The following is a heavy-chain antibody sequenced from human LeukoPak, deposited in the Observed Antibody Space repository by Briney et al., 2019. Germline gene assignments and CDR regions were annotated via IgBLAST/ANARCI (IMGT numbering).Heavy chain of an antibody. CDR3: ARSDYVWGNYRPIPDY. J-gene: IGHJ4*02. Sequence: SETLSLTCTVAGGSTSSGGYYWSWIRQHPGKGLEWIGYINYNGVTYYNPSLKSRLTISVVDTSKNQFSLRLNSVTVADTAVYHCARSDYVWGNYRPIPDYWGQGTLVTVSS. CDR2: INYNGVT. D-gene: IGHD3-16*02. CDR1: GGSTSSGGYY. V-gene: IGHV4-31*03.